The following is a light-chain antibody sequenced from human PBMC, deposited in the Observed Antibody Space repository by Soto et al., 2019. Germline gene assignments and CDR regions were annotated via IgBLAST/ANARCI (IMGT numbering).Light chain of an antibody. CDR1: QSVSSSY. CDR2: GAS. CDR3: QQYGSSPLT. Sequence: EIVLTQSPGTLSLYPGERATLSCRASQSVSSSYLAWYQQKPGQAPRLLIYGASSRATGIPDRFSGSGSGTDFTLAISRLEPEDFAVYYCQQYGSSPLTFGGGSIVDI. J-gene: IGKJ4*01. V-gene: IGKV3-20*01.